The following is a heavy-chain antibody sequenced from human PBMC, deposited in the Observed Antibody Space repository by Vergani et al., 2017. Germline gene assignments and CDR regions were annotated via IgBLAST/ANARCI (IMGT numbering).Heavy chain of an antibody. CDR2: IHSDGSST. J-gene: IGHJ4*02. CDR1: GFTFSSYW. V-gene: IGHV3-74*01. Sequence: EVQLVESGGGLVQPGGSLRLSCAASGFTFSSYWMHWVRQAPGKGLMWVSRIHSDGSSTTYADSVKGRFTISRDNAKNTLYLQMNSLRAEDTAVYYCAKSGGQVDTAMVTYRIDYWGQGTLVTVSS. D-gene: IGHD5-18*01. CDR3: AKSGGQVDTAMVTYRIDY.